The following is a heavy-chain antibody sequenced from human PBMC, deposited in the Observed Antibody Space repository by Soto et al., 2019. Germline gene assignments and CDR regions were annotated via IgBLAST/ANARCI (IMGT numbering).Heavy chain of an antibody. D-gene: IGHD2-15*01. CDR3: ARGGDIVVVVAATPYYYYYMDV. V-gene: IGHV1-8*01. CDR1: GYTFTSYD. CDR2: MNPNSGNT. J-gene: IGHJ6*03. Sequence: QVQLVQSGAEVKKPGASVKVSCKASGYTFTSYDINWVRQATGQGLEWMGWMNPNSGNTGYGQKFQGRVTMTRNTSISTAYMELSSLRSEDTAVYYCARGGDIVVVVAATPYYYYYMDVWGKGTTVTVSS.